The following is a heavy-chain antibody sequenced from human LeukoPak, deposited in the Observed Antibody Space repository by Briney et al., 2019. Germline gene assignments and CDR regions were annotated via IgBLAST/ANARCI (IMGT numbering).Heavy chain of an antibody. CDR3: ARAQYYDSWSGYYIDY. V-gene: IGHV4-31*03. CDR2: TYYSGST. CDR1: GVSISSGGYY. J-gene: IGHJ4*02. D-gene: IGHD3-3*01. Sequence: SETLSLTCTVSGVSISSGGYYWSWIRQHPGKGLEWIGYTYYSGSTYYNPSLKSRVTISVDTSKNQFSLKLSSVTAADTAVYYCARAQYYDSWSGYYIDYWGQGTLVTVSS.